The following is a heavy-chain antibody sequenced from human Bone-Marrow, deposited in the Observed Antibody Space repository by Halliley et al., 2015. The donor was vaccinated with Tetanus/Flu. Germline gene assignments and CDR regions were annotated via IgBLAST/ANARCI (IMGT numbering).Heavy chain of an antibody. J-gene: IGHJ3*02. CDR3: ARGLRSALDI. CDR1: GDSFSNNDAA. V-gene: IGHV6-1*01. CDR2: TYYRSKWYN. Sequence: LVKPTQTLSLTCAISGDSFSNNDAAWNWIRQSPSRGLEWLGRTYYRSKWYNDYAVSVKSRITIDPDTSKNQFSLQLNSVTPEDTAVYYCARGLRSALDIWGQGTIVAVSS.